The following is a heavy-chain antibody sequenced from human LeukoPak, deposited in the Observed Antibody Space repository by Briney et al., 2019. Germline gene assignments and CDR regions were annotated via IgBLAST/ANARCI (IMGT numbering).Heavy chain of an antibody. CDR3: ARRKSYNWNYWFDP. V-gene: IGHV4-39*01. CDR1: GVSIGSTTYY. D-gene: IGHD1-7*01. Sequence: SETLSLTCTVSGVSIGSTTYYWGWIRQPPGKGLEWIGSIYYSGSTYYNPSLKSRVTISLDTSKNQFSLKLTSVTAADTAVYYCARRKSYNWNYWFDPWGQGTLVTVSS. CDR2: IYYSGST. J-gene: IGHJ5*02.